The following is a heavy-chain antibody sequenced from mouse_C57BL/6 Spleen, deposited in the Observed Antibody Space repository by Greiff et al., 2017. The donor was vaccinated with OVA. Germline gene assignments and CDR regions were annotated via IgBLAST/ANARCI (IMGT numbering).Heavy chain of an antibody. D-gene: IGHD1-1*01. CDR3: AREVVGGDY. CDR1: GYTFTDYY. Sequence: EVQLQQSGPELVKPGASVKISCKASGYTFTDYYMNWVKQSHGKSLEWIGDINPNNGGTSYNQKFKGKATLTVDKSSSPAYMELRSLTSEDSEVYYCAREVVGGDYWGQGTTLTVSS. CDR2: INPNNGGT. V-gene: IGHV1-26*01. J-gene: IGHJ2*01.